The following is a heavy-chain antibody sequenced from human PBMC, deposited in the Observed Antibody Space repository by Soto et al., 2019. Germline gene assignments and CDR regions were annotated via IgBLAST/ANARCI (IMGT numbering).Heavy chain of an antibody. V-gene: IGHV4-31*03. J-gene: IGHJ5*02. CDR2: IYYSGST. CDR1: GGSISSGGYY. Sequence: SETLSLTCTVSGGSISSGGYYWSWIRQHPGKGLEWIGYIYYSGSTYYNPSLKSRVTISVDTSKNQFSLKLSSVTAADTAVYYCARAGYGDYWWFDPWGQGTLVTVSS. D-gene: IGHD4-17*01. CDR3: ARAGYGDYWWFDP.